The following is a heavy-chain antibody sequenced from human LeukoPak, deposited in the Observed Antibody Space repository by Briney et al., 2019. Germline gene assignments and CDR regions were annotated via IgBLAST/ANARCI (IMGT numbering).Heavy chain of an antibody. CDR1: GFTFSTYL. CDR3: VMGRAYNY. Sequence: GGSLRLSCAASGFTFSTYLMNWVRQAPGKGLEWVSSISSSSDYIYYVDSVKGRFTISRDNAKNSLFLQMNSLRPEDTAVYFCVMGRAYNYWGRGTMVTVSS. CDR2: ISSSSDYI. V-gene: IGHV3-21*01. D-gene: IGHD5-18*01. J-gene: IGHJ4*03.